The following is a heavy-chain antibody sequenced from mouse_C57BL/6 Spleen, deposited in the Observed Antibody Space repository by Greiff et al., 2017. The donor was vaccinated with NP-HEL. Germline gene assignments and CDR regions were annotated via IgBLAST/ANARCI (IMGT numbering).Heavy chain of an antibody. CDR1: GYSITSGYY. Sequence: EVQLQESGPGLVKPSQSLSLTCSVTGYSITSGYYWNWIRQFPGNKLEWMGYISYDGSNNYNPSLKNRISITRDTSKNQFFLKLNSVTTEDTATYYCARDRDYEGDYWGQGTTLTVSS. J-gene: IGHJ2*01. D-gene: IGHD2-4*01. CDR2: ISYDGSN. CDR3: ARDRDYEGDY. V-gene: IGHV3-6*01.